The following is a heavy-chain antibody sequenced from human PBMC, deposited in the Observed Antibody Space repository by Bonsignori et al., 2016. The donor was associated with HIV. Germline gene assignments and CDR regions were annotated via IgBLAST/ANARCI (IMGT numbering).Heavy chain of an antibody. CDR3: TRLGGYYFDY. D-gene: IGHD3-16*01. CDR1: GYSISSDYY. J-gene: IGHJ4*02. Sequence: SETLSLTCTVSGYSISSDYYWGWIRQPPGKGLEWIGSVYHSGSTYYNQSLKSRLTISVDTSKEQFSLKLTSVTAADTAVYFCTRLGGYYFDYWGRGILVTVSS. CDR2: VYHSGST. V-gene: IGHV4-38-2*02.